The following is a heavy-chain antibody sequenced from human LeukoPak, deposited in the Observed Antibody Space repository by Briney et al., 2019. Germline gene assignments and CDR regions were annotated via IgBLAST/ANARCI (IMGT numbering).Heavy chain of an antibody. V-gene: IGHV1-3*01. CDR2: INAGNGNT. J-gene: IGHJ4*02. Sequence: GASVKVSCKASGYTFTSYALHWVRQAPGQRLEWMGWINAGNGNTKYSQKFQGRVTITRDTSASTAYMELSSLRSEDTAVYYCARGRGYCSGGSCLGYFGYWGQGTLVTVS. CDR3: ARGRGYCSGGSCLGYFGY. D-gene: IGHD2-15*01. CDR1: GYTFTSYA.